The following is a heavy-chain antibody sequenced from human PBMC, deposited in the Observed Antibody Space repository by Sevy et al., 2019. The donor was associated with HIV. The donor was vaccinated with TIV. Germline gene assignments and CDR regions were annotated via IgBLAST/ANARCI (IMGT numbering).Heavy chain of an antibody. Sequence: ASVKVSCKASGGTFSSYAISWVRQAPGQGLEWMGGIIPIFGTANYAQKFQGRVTITADESTSTAYMELSSLRSEDTAVYYCARALRFLEWSPPGDYYYYGMDVWGQGTTVTVSS. CDR1: GGTFSSYA. CDR2: IIPIFGTA. D-gene: IGHD3-3*01. V-gene: IGHV1-69*13. J-gene: IGHJ6*02. CDR3: ARALRFLEWSPPGDYYYYGMDV.